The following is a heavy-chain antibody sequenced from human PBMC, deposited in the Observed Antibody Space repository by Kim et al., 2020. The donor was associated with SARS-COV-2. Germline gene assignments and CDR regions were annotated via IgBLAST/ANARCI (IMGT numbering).Heavy chain of an antibody. J-gene: IGHJ6*01. V-gene: IGHV3-48*02. Sequence: GGSRRLSCSASGFTFSSSSMNWVRQAPGKVLEWVSYIRSRSSSVNYADSAKGRFTFTRDNAKNTVYLQLNSVRDENTASYDCSRTGGGASFYY. CDR3: SRTGGGASFYY. CDR1: GFTFSSSS. D-gene: IGHD1-26*01. CDR2: IRSRSSSV.